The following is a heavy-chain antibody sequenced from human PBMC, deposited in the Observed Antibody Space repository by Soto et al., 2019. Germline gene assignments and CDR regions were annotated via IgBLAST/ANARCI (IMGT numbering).Heavy chain of an antibody. CDR3: ARPFSGYDDAFDI. Sequence: GASGKVSCKASGGTISSYTIRWVRQAPGQGLEWMGRIIPILGIANYAQKFQGRVTITADKSTSTAYMELSSLRSEDTAVYYCARPFSGYDDAFDIWGQGTMVTVSS. D-gene: IGHD5-12*01. CDR1: GGTISSYT. J-gene: IGHJ3*02. CDR2: IIPILGIA. V-gene: IGHV1-69*02.